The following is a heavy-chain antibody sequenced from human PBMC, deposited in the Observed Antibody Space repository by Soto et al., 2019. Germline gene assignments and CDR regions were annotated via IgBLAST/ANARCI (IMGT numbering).Heavy chain of an antibody. D-gene: IGHD3-10*01. CDR2: VHSDGTTT. V-gene: IGHV3-74*01. Sequence: EVQLVESGGGLVQPGESLRLSCAASGFTFDYYWMHWVRQAPGKGLVWVSRVHSDGTTTTYADSVKGRFTISRDNARNTVPLQMSSRRAEDTAIYYCARGDRGGFDLWGHGTVVTVSS. CDR3: ARGDRGGFDL. CDR1: GFTFDYYW. J-gene: IGHJ3*01.